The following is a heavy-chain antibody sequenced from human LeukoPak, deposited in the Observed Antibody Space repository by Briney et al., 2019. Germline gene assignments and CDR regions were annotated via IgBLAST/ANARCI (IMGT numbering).Heavy chain of an antibody. D-gene: IGHD6-13*01. CDR1: GFTFSSYS. CDR3: ARDSRIAAAGTPDY. J-gene: IGHJ4*02. CDR2: ISSSSSYI. Sequence: VGSLRLSCAASGFTFSSYSMNWVRQAPGKGLEWVSSISSSSSYIYYADSVKGRFTISRDHTKNSPYQQMNSLRPDDSAVHYCARDSRIAAAGTPDYWGQGTLVTVSS. V-gene: IGHV3-21*01.